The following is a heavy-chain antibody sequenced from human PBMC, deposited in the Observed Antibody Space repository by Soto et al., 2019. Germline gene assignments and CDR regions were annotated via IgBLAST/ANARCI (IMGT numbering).Heavy chain of an antibody. Sequence: SETLSLTCTVSGGSISSSSYYWGWIRQPPGKGLEWIGSIYYSGSTYYNPSLKSRVTISVDTSKNQFSLKLSSVTAADTAVYYCASSPYYYGSGSHPDWFDPWAQGTLVTVSS. J-gene: IGHJ5*02. CDR3: ASSPYYYGSGSHPDWFDP. CDR2: IYYSGST. D-gene: IGHD3-10*01. CDR1: GGSISSSSYY. V-gene: IGHV4-39*01.